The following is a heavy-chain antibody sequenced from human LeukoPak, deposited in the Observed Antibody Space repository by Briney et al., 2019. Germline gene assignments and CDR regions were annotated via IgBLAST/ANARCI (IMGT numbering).Heavy chain of an antibody. V-gene: IGHV1-18*01. J-gene: IGHJ5*02. CDR2: VTSYNGDT. CDR1: GYTFNNYG. D-gene: IGHD3-9*01. Sequence: ASVTVSCKASGYTFNNYGISWVRQAPGQGLEWMGWVTSYNGDTNYAQKFQGRVTMSTDTSTSTAYMELRSLRFDDTAIHYCAKDWHILTGRNCFDPWGQGTLVTVSS. CDR3: AKDWHILTGRNCFDP.